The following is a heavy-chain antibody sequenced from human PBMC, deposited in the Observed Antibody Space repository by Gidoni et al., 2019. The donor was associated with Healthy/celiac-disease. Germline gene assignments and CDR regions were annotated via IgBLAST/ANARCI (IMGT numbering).Heavy chain of an antibody. CDR1: GFTFSSYS. Sequence: EVQLLESGGGLVQPGGSLRLSCSAPGFTFSSYSLNWVRQAPGKGLEWFSYISSSSSTIYYADSVKGRFTISRDNAKNSLYLQMNSLRAEDTAVYYCAREGKTVTTVDYWGQGTLVTVSS. V-gene: IGHV3-48*01. J-gene: IGHJ4*02. CDR3: AREGKTVTTVDY. CDR2: ISSSSSTI. D-gene: IGHD4-17*01.